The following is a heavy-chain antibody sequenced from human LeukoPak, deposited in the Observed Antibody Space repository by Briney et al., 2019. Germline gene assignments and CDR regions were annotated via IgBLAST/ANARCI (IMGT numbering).Heavy chain of an antibody. CDR3: ARENDRYGRIDY. CDR1: GFTVSSNY. Sequence: GSLRLSCAASGFTVSSNYMSWVRQPPGKGLEWIGYVSYSGSTDYNPSLKSRVIISIDTSKNQFSLRLSSVTAADTAVYYCARENDRYGRIDYWGQGTQVTVSS. V-gene: IGHV4-59*02. J-gene: IGHJ4*02. D-gene: IGHD5-18*01. CDR2: VSYSGST.